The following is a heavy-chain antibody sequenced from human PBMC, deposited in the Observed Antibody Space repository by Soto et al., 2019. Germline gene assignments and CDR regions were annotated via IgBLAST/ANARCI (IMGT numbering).Heavy chain of an antibody. CDR1: GFSFSSFG. D-gene: IGHD6-25*01. CDR2: IWYDGSKE. J-gene: IGHJ5*02. Sequence: QEQLAESGGGVVQPGTSLRLSCTASGFSFSSFGMNWVRQAPGKGLEWVALIWYDGSKEYYADSVKGRFTISRDDSKNTLYLQIVSRRAEDTAVYYCTREGTFGSGSNLAWFDPWGQGTLVTVSS. V-gene: IGHV3-33*08. CDR3: TREGTFGSGSNLAWFDP.